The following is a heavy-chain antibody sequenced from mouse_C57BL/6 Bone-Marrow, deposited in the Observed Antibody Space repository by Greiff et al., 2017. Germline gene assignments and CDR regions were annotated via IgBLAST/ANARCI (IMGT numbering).Heavy chain of an antibody. J-gene: IGHJ4*01. CDR3: ASRITTVVADYYAMNY. CDR1: GFSLTSYA. CDR2: IWTGGGK. V-gene: IGHV2-9-1*01. D-gene: IGHD1-1*01. Sequence: VMLVESGPGLVAPSQRLSITCTVSGFSLTSYAISWVRQPPGKGLEWLGVIWTGGGKNYNSALKSRLSISKDNSKSQVFLKMNSLQTDDTARYYSASRITTVVADYYAMNYWGQGTSVTVSS.